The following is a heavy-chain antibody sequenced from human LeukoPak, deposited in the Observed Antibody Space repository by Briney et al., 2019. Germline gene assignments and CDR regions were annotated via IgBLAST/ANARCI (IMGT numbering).Heavy chain of an antibody. J-gene: IGHJ6*02. CDR2: INPSGGST. Sequence: GASVKVSCKVSGYTLTSYYMHWVRQAPGQGLEWIGIINPSGGSTSSAQKFQGRVTMTRDTSTSTVYMELSSLRSEDAAVYYCAREWVSGYYYGMDVWGQGTTVTVSS. V-gene: IGHV1-46*01. CDR1: GYTLTSYY. D-gene: IGHD1-26*01. CDR3: AREWVSGYYYGMDV.